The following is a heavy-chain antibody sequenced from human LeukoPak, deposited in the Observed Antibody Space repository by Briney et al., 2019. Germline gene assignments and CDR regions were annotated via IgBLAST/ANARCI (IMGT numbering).Heavy chain of an antibody. V-gene: IGHV1-2*02. Sequence: ASVKVSCKASGYTFTGYYMHWVRQAPGQGLEWMGWINPNSGGTNYAQKFQGMVTMTRDTSISTAYMELSRLRSDDTAVYYCARDGVGYYDSSGYYYFQHWGQGTLVTVSS. J-gene: IGHJ1*01. D-gene: IGHD3-22*01. CDR1: GYTFTGYY. CDR3: ARDGVGYYDSSGYYYFQH. CDR2: INPNSGGT.